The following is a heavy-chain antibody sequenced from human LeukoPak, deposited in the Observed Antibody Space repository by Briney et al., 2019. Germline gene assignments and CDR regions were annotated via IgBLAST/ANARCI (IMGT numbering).Heavy chain of an antibody. J-gene: IGHJ4*02. D-gene: IGHD6-13*01. Sequence: GGSLRLPCAGAGFTLSNYWMSWVRQAPGKGLEWVANIRQDGNEKYYVDSVKGRFTISRDNPKNSLYLQMNSLRAEDTAIYYCARLRAAQTYDCWGQGTLVTVSS. CDR3: ARLRAAQTYDC. CDR2: IRQDGNEK. V-gene: IGHV3-7*04. CDR1: GFTLSNYW.